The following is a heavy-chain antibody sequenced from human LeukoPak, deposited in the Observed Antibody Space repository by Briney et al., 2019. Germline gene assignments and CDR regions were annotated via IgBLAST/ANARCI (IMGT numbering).Heavy chain of an antibody. CDR1: GYTFTGYY. D-gene: IGHD3-22*01. J-gene: IGHJ4*02. CDR3: ARASYYYDSSGYPGYYFDY. CDR2: INPNSGGT. V-gene: IGHV1-2*02. Sequence: ASVKVSCKVSGYTFTGYYMHWVRQAPGQGLEWMGWINPNSGGTNYAQKFQGRVTMTRGTSISTAYMELSRLRSDDAAVYYCARASYYYDSSGYPGYYFDYWGQGTLVTVSS.